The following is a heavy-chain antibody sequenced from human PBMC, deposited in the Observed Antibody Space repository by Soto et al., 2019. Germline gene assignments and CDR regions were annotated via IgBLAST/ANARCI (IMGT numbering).Heavy chain of an antibody. J-gene: IGHJ4*02. CDR1: GFNFNIYA. V-gene: IGHV3-21*01. CDR2: ISPTGTFI. D-gene: IGHD4-4*01. Sequence: PGGSLRLSCAAYGFNFNIYAMNWVRQAPGKGLEWVSSISPTGTFIYYTDSVKGRFTIFRDNAKNSLSLQMNSLRAEDTAVYYCARGPENNSNYPLDYWGQGTLVTVSS. CDR3: ARGPENNSNYPLDY.